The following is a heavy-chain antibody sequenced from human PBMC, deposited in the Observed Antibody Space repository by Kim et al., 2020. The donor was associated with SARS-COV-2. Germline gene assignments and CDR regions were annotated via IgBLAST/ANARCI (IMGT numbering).Heavy chain of an antibody. V-gene: IGHV3-21*01. D-gene: IGHD3-10*01. J-gene: IGHJ6*02. CDR2: ISSSSSYI. CDR1: GFTFSSYS. CDR3: ARETVRGVRYYYYGMDV. Sequence: GGSLRLSCAASGFTFSSYSMNWVRQAPGKGLEWVSSISSSSSYIYYADSVKGRFTISRDNAKNSLYLQMNSLRAEDTAVYYCARETVRGVRYYYYGMDVWGQGTTVTVSS.